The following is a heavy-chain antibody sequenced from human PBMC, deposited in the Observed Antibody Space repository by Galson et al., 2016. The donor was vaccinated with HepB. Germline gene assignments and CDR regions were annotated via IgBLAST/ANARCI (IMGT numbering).Heavy chain of an antibody. D-gene: IGHD2-15*01. CDR1: GFSFTSFW. J-gene: IGHJ4*02. CDR3: ATLQGEVDDCRGGSCYGAYFQD. Sequence: QSGAEVKKPGESLKISCKASGFSFTSFWIGWVRQMPGKGLEWMGIIYPGDSETRYSPSFQGQVTISADKSISTAFLQWSSLKASATAKYYRATLQGEVDDCRGGSCYGAYFQDWGQGTLVAVSS. CDR2: IYPGDSET. V-gene: IGHV5-51*01.